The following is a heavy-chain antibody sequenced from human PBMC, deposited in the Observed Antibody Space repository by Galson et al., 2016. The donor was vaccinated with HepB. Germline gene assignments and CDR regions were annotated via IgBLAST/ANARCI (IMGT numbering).Heavy chain of an antibody. CDR1: GYSFTGHW. Sequence: QSGAEVKKSGESLRVSCKGSGYSFTGHWISWVRQMPGTGLEWMGTINPSDSYTNYSPSFQGHVTISTDKSISTAYLQWSRLKASDTAMYYCARHMSRSFDFWGQGTLVPVSS. V-gene: IGHV5-10-1*01. J-gene: IGHJ4*02. D-gene: IGHD2-21*01. CDR2: INPSDSYT. CDR3: ARHMSRSFDF.